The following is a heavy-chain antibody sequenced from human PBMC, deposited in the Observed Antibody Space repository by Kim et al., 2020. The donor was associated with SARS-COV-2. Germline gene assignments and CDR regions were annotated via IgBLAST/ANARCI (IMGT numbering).Heavy chain of an antibody. Sequence: GGSLRLSCAASGFTFSNAWMSWVRQAPGKGLEWVGRIKSKTDGGTTDYAAPVKGRFTISRDDSKNTLYLQMNSLKTGDTAVYYCTRGGPYSSSWYSYYYYYGMDVWGQGTTVTVSS. V-gene: IGHV3-15*01. J-gene: IGHJ6*02. CDR1: GFTFSNAW. CDR2: IKSKTDGGTT. CDR3: TRGGPYSSSWYSYYYYYGMDV. D-gene: IGHD6-13*01.